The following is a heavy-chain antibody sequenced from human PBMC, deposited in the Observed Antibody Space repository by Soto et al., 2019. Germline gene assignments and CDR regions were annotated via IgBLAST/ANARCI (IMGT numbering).Heavy chain of an antibody. CDR1: DGSLSDYF. D-gene: IGHD2-15*01. CDR2: INPSGST. CDR3: ARRGRYCSGRTRCYYYFAS. Sequence: QVQLQQWVERLLKPSETLSLTCGVNDGSLSDYFWSWIRQFPGQGLEWIGEINPSGSTSTNPSLKSRVTPAIAKSKNQFSLRLRSVTAADMAVYYWARRGRYCSGRTRCYYYFASWFQGTLVTFSA. V-gene: IGHV4-34*01. J-gene: IGHJ4*02.